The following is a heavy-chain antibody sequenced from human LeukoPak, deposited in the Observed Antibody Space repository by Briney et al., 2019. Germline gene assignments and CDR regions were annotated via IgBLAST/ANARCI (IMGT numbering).Heavy chain of an antibody. Sequence: SQTLSLTCTVSGGSISTVVHYWNWIRQHPGKGLEWIGYIFYSGSTYYSPSLKSRINISLDTSKNLFSLKLSSVTAADTAVYYCAREVATGVGYYGMDVWGQGTTVTVSS. V-gene: IGHV4-31*03. D-gene: IGHD1-14*01. CDR3: AREVATGVGYYGMDV. CDR1: GGSISTVVHY. J-gene: IGHJ6*02. CDR2: IFYSGST.